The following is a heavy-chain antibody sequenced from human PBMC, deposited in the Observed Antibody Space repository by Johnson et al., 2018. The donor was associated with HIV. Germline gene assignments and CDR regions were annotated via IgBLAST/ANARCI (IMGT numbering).Heavy chain of an antibody. V-gene: IGHV3-23*04. CDR3: AAGLVGAFDI. D-gene: IGHD6-6*01. CDR1: GFTFDDYA. CDR2: ISGSGGST. J-gene: IGHJ3*02. Sequence: VQLVESGGGLVQPGRSLRLSCAASGFTFDDYAMHWVRQAPGKGLEWVSGISGSGGSTYYADSVKGRFTISRDNSKNTLYLQMNSLRAEDTAVYYCAAGLVGAFDIWGQGTMVTVSS.